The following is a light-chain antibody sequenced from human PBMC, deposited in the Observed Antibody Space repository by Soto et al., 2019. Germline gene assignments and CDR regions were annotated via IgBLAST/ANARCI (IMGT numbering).Light chain of an antibody. CDR1: SPNVGTNP. J-gene: IGLJ1*01. V-gene: IGLV1-44*01. Sequence: QSVLTQPASASGTPGQTVTSSCSISSPNVGTNPVAWYQQLPGTAPTLLIYTNSQRPLGVPARFAGSQSGASASPAISGLQSEDEGDYYCATWDDNLYAFGPGPKVTVL. CDR3: ATWDDNLYA. CDR2: TNS.